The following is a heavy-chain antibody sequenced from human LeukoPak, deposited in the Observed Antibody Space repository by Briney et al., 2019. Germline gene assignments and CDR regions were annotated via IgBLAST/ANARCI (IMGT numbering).Heavy chain of an antibody. D-gene: IGHD1-1*01. J-gene: IGHJ3*01. V-gene: IGHV3-33*03. CDR2: VWHDGSNK. CDR1: GFTFSSYA. CDR3: ATEELLDH. Sequence: GRSLRLSCTAPGFTFSSYAIHWIRQAPGKGLEWVARVWHDGSNKYYADSVKGRFTISRDNAKNSLYLQMNSLRVEDTAVYYCATEELLDHWGQGTMVAVSP.